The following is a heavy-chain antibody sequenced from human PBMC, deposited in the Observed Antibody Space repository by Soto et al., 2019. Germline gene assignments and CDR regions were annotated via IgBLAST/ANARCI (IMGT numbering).Heavy chain of an antibody. V-gene: IGHV3-21*01. CDR3: SGCSGGACHQTYGMDV. J-gene: IGHJ6*02. CDR1: GFTFSSCT. CDR2: ISPSTSHI. D-gene: IGHD2-15*01. Sequence: EVHLVESGGGLVKPGGSLRLSCAVSGFTFSSCTMNWVRQAPGKGLEWVSSISPSTSHIYYADSVKGRFTISRDNAKNSLFLQMKSLRAEDTAEYYCSGCSGGACHQTYGMDVWGQGTTVTVSS.